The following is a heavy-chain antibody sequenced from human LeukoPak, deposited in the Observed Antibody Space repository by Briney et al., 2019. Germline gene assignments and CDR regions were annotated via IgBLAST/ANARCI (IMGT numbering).Heavy chain of an antibody. V-gene: IGHV3-53*01. CDR2: IYSGGST. CDR1: GFTVSSNY. D-gene: IGHD3-10*01. Sequence: GGSLRLSCAASGFTVSSNYMSWVRQAPGKGLEWVSVIYSGGSTYYADSVKGRFTISRDNSKNTLYLQMNSLRAEDTAVYYCARGARSLYYCLDYWGQGTLVTVSS. CDR3: ARGARSLYYCLDY. J-gene: IGHJ4*02.